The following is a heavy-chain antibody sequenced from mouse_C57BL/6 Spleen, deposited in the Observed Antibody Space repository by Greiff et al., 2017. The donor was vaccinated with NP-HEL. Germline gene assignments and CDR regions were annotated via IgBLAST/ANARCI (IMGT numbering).Heavy chain of an antibody. D-gene: IGHD1-1*01. CDR3: ARRDGSSLYYAMDY. J-gene: IGHJ4*01. V-gene: IGHV5-6*01. CDR2: ISSGGSYT. Sequence: EVQVVESGGDLVKPGGSLKLSCAASGFTFSSYGMSWVRQTPDKRLEWVATISSGGSYTYYPYSVKGRFTISRDNAKNTLYLQMSSLKSEDTAMYYCARRDGSSLYYAMDYWGQGTSVTVSS. CDR1: GFTFSSYG.